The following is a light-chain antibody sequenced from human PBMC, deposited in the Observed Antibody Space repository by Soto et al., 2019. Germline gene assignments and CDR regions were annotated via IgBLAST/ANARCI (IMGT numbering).Light chain of an antibody. CDR3: MQALQTPPT. Sequence: DIVMTQSPLSLPVTPGEPASISCRSSQSLLHSNGFNYLDWYLQKPGQSPQLLIYLASNRAPGVPDRFSGSGSGTDFTLKISTVEAEDVGIYYCMQALQTPPTFGQGTKVDIK. CDR2: LAS. V-gene: IGKV2-28*01. CDR1: QSLLHSNGFNY. J-gene: IGKJ1*01.